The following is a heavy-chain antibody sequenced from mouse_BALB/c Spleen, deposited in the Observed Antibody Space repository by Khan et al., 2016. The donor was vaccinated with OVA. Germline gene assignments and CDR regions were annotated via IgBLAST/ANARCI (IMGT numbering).Heavy chain of an antibody. CDR1: GFTFSTYG. Sequence: EVELVESGGDLVKPEGSLKLSCAASGFTFSTYGMSWVRQTPDKRLEWVATISSGGSYTYYPDSVQGRFTISRDNAKNTLYLQMSSLKSEDTAMFYCARLDYYYDGEGFAYWGQGTLVTVSA. V-gene: IGHV5-6*01. CDR2: ISSGGSYT. D-gene: IGHD1-1*02. J-gene: IGHJ3*01. CDR3: ARLDYYYDGEGFAY.